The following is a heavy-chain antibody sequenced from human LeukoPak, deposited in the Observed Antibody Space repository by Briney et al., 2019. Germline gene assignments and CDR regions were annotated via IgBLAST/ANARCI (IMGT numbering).Heavy chain of an antibody. CDR3: AKDFNGDYFDY. D-gene: IGHD4-17*01. J-gene: IGHJ4*02. CDR2: ISYDGSNK. Sequence: GGSLRLSCAASGFTFSSYGMHWVRQAPGKGLKWVAVISYDGSNKYYADSVKGRFTISRDNSKNTLYLQMNSLRAEDTAVYYCAKDFNGDYFDYWGQGTLVTVSS. V-gene: IGHV3-30*18. CDR1: GFTFSSYG.